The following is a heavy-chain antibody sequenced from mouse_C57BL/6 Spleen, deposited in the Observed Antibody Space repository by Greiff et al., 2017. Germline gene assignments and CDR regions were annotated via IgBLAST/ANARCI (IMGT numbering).Heavy chain of an antibody. V-gene: IGHV1-7*01. CDR3: ANYGSSSHYYAMDY. CDR1: GYTFTSYW. Sequence: QVQLKESGAELAKPGASVKLSCKASGYTFTSYWMHWVKQRPGQGLEWIGYINPSSGYTKYNQKFKDKATLTADKSSSTAYMQLSILTYEDSAVYYCANYGSSSHYYAMDYWGQGTSVTVSS. D-gene: IGHD1-1*01. J-gene: IGHJ4*01. CDR2: INPSSGYT.